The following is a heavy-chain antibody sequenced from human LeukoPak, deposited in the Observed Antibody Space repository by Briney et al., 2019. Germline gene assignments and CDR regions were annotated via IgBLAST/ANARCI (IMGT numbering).Heavy chain of an antibody. Sequence: PSETLSLTCTVSGGSISSSPYYWGWIRQPPGKGLEWIGTIYYRGSTYSNPSLNSRVTISLDTSKNQFSLRLRSVTAADTALYYCARHYLSDGILSTFDPWGQGTLVTVSS. CDR1: GGSISSSPYY. D-gene: IGHD2-2*01. CDR2: IYYRGST. J-gene: IGHJ5*02. CDR3: ARHYLSDGILSTFDP. V-gene: IGHV4-39*01.